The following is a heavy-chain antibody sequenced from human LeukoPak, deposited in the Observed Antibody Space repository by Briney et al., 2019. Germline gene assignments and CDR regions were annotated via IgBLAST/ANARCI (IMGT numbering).Heavy chain of an antibody. CDR1: GFSFSSYG. J-gene: IGHJ3*02. D-gene: IGHD3-3*01. Sequence: GGSLRLSCATSGFSFSSYGMHWVRQAPGKGLEWVGVISYDGSNKYYADSVKGRFTISRDNSKNTLFLQMNSLRVEDTAVYYCTTEAEFLEWFRGGDAFDIWGQGTMVTVSS. V-gene: IGHV3-30*03. CDR2: ISYDGSNK. CDR3: TTEAEFLEWFRGGDAFDI.